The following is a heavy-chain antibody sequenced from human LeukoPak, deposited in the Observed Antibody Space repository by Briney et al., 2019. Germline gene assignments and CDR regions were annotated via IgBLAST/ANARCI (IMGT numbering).Heavy chain of an antibody. V-gene: IGHV3-23*01. Sequence: GGSLRLSCAASGFTFSSYAMSLVRQAPGKGLEWVSAISGSGGSTYYADSVKGRFTISRDNSKNTLYLQMNSLRAEDTAVCYCAKGHLLRYFDWLPYFDYWGQGTLVTVSS. CDR3: AKGHLLRYFDWLPYFDY. CDR1: GFTFSSYA. J-gene: IGHJ4*02. D-gene: IGHD3-9*01. CDR2: ISGSGGST.